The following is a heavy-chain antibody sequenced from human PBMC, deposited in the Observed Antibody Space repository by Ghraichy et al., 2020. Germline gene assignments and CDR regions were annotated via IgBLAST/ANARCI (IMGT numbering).Heavy chain of an antibody. D-gene: IGHD2-15*01. Sequence: ASVKVSCKASGYTFTSYDINWVRQATGQGLEWMGWMNPNSGNTGYAQKFQGRVTMTRNTSISTAYMELSSLRSEDTAVYYCTRGPPSYRPEGGFDIWGQGTMVTVSS. J-gene: IGHJ3*02. CDR2: MNPNSGNT. CDR1: GYTFTSYD. V-gene: IGHV1-8*01. CDR3: TRGPPSYRPEGGFDI.